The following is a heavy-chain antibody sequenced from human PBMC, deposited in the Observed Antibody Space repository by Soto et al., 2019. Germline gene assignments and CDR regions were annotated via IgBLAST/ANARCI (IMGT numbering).Heavy chain of an antibody. D-gene: IGHD2-2*02. V-gene: IGHV3-9*01. CDR2: INWNGGSL. CDR1: GFTFDDYV. CDR3: AKGVRNLGAIEGWGFDLDQ. J-gene: IGHJ4*02. Sequence: EVQLVESGGGLVQPGRPLRLSCAASGFTFDDYVVHWVRQAPGKGLEWVSGINWNGGSLNYAGSVKGRFTISRDNAKNSLNMRMNSMRAEDTALYYCAKGVRNLGAIEGWGFDLDQWGQGTLVTVSS.